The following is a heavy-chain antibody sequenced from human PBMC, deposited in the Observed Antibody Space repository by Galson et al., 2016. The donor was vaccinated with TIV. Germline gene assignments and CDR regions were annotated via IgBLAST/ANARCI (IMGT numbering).Heavy chain of an antibody. D-gene: IGHD4-17*01. Sequence: SLRLSCAASGFTFSTYWMSWVRQAPGEGLQWVANIKQDGTDQNYADSVKGRFSISRDNAKNSLFLQMNTLRPEDTAVYYCARDWDDYGAHSALDDWGQGTLVTVSS. CDR2: IKQDGTDQ. J-gene: IGHJ4*02. CDR1: GFTFSTYW. V-gene: IGHV3-7*01. CDR3: ARDWDDYGAHSALDD.